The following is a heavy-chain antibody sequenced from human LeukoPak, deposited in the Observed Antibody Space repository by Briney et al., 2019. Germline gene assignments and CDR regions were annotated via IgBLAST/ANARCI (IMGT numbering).Heavy chain of an antibody. Sequence: GGSLRLSCAVSGFSVSDYSISWIRLSPGKGPEWISYVMSGRGSTNYADSVKGRFTISRDNAKNSVALQLVGLRADDTAVYFCARERRGSYYAFESWGQGTLVTVSS. CDR1: GFSVSDYS. J-gene: IGHJ4*02. CDR3: ARERRGSYYAFES. D-gene: IGHD3-16*01. V-gene: IGHV3-11*05. CDR2: VMSGRGST.